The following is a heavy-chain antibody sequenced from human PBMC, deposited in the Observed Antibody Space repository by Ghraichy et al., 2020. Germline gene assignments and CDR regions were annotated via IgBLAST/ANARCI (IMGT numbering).Heavy chain of an antibody. Sequence: SGPTLVKPTQTLTLTCTFSGFSLSTTGVGVGWIRQPPGKALEWLALIYWNDDKRYSPSLKRRLTITKDTSKNQVVLTVTNMDPVDTATYYCAQSTSVVTNFDYWGQGILVTVSS. D-gene: IGHD3-22*01. V-gene: IGHV2-5*01. CDR3: AQSTSVVTNFDY. CDR1: GFSLSTTGVG. J-gene: IGHJ4*02. CDR2: IYWNDDK.